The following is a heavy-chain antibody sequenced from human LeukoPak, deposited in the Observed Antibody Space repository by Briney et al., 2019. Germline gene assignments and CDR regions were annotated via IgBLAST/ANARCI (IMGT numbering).Heavy chain of an antibody. CDR3: ARGAYFWSGYSQYNWFDP. D-gene: IGHD3-3*01. Sequence: KPSETLSLTCAVYGGSFSGYYWSWIGQPPGKGLEWIGEINHSGSTNYNPSLKSRVTISVDTSKNQFSLKLSSVTAADTAVYYCARGAYFWSGYSQYNWFDPWGQGTLVTVSS. J-gene: IGHJ5*02. V-gene: IGHV4-34*01. CDR1: GGSFSGYY. CDR2: INHSGST.